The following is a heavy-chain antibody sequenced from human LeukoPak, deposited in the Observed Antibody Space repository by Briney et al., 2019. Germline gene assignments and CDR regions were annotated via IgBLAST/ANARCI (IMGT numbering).Heavy chain of an antibody. V-gene: IGHV4-59*01. D-gene: IGHD6-13*01. CDR3: ARERSSIAAAGYFDY. Sequence: PSETLSLTCTVSGGSISSYHWSWIRQPPGKGLEWIGYIYYSGSTNYNPSLKSRVTISVDTTKNQFSLKLSSVTAADTAVYYCARERSSIAAAGYFDYWGQGTLVTVSS. J-gene: IGHJ4*02. CDR1: GGSISSYH. CDR2: IYYSGST.